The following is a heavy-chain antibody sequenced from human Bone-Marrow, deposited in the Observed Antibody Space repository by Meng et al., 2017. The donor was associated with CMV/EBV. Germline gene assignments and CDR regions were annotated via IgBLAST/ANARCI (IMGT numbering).Heavy chain of an antibody. Sequence: GESLKISCAASGFTFSDYYMSWIRQAPGKGLEWVSYISSSGSTIYYADSVKGRFTISRDNAKNSLYLQMNSLRAEDTAVYYCARAPIAAAGPHYFDYWGRGTLVTVSS. CDR3: ARAPIAAAGPHYFDY. CDR2: ISSSGSTI. CDR1: GFTFSDYY. J-gene: IGHJ4*02. D-gene: IGHD6-13*01. V-gene: IGHV3-11*01.